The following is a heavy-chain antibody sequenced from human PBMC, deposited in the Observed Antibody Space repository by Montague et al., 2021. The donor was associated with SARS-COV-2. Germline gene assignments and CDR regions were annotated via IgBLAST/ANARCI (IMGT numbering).Heavy chain of an antibody. Sequence: VKPTQTLTLTCTFSGFSLSTSGMRASWIRQPPGKALEWLARIDWDDDKFYSTSLKTRLTISKDTSKNQVVLTMTNMDPVDTATYYCARPYYDILTAYYTPFDYWGQGTLVTVSS. CDR1: GFSLSTSGMR. V-gene: IGHV2-70*04. CDR2: IDWDDDK. D-gene: IGHD3-9*01. J-gene: IGHJ4*02. CDR3: ARPYYDILTAYYTPFDY.